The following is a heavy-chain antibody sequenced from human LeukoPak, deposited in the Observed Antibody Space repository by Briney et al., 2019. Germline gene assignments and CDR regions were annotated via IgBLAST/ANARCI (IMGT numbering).Heavy chain of an antibody. CDR2: INHSGST. J-gene: IGHJ4*02. CDR3: ARVVEYYDILTGPILD. Sequence: SETLSLTCTVSGGSISSSSYYWGWIRQPPGKGLEWIGEINHSGSTNYNPSLKSRVTISVDTSKNQFSLKLSSVTAADTAVYYCARVVEYYDILTGPILDWGQGTLVTVSS. CDR1: GGSISSSSYY. D-gene: IGHD3-9*01. V-gene: IGHV4-39*07.